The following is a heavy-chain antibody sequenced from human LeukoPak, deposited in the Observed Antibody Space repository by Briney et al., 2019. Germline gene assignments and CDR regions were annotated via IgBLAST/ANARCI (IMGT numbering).Heavy chain of an antibody. CDR1: GFTFSSYS. CDR2: ITTSSGYI. J-gene: IGHJ5*02. Sequence: GGSLRLSCAASGFTFSSYSMNWVRQAPGKGLEWVSSITTSSGYIYYADSVKGRFTISRDNAKNSLYLQMNSLRAEDTAVYYCARDGGDSGFDPWGQGTLVTVSS. V-gene: IGHV3-21*01. CDR3: ARDGGDSGFDP. D-gene: IGHD2-21*02.